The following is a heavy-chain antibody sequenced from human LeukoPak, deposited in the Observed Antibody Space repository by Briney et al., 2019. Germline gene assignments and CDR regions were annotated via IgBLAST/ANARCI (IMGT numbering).Heavy chain of an antibody. V-gene: IGHV3-20*04. D-gene: IGHD4-17*01. CDR3: ARDDEVNYGDYPTYYYYYMDV. CDR1: GFTFDDYA. CDR2: TNWDGGRT. Sequence: PGGSLRLSCAASGFTFDDYAMSWVRQTPGKGLEWVSGTNWDGGRTGYADSVKGRFTISRDNAKNSLYLQMNSLRAEDTAVYYCARDDEVNYGDYPTYYYYYMDVWGKGTTVTVSS. J-gene: IGHJ6*03.